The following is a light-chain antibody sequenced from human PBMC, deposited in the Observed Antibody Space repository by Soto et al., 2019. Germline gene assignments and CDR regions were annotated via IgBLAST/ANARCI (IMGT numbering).Light chain of an antibody. CDR2: EVS. J-gene: IGLJ1*01. CDR1: SSDVGAYDY. V-gene: IGLV2-14*03. Sequence: QSALTQPASVSGSPGQSITISCTGTSSDVGAYDYVSWYQQHPDKAPKLMIYEVSNRPSGVSNRFSGSKSVNTATLTISGLQVEDEADDYCSSYTSSSTRVFGTGTKVTGL. CDR3: SSYTSSSTRV.